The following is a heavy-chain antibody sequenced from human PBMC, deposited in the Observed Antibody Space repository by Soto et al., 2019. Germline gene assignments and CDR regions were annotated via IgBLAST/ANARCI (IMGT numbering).Heavy chain of an antibody. CDR3: ASSREGGSWRYFDY. CDR1: GYTFTGYG. Sequence: QVQLVQSGAEVRKPGASVKVSCKASGYTFTGYGLTWVRQAPGQGLEWMGWISAHNGNTNYAQKLQGRVTMTTDTSTSTAYMELRSLRSDDTAVYYCASSREGGSWRYFDYWGQGTLVTVSS. V-gene: IGHV1-18*01. CDR2: ISAHNGNT. J-gene: IGHJ4*02. D-gene: IGHD3-3*01.